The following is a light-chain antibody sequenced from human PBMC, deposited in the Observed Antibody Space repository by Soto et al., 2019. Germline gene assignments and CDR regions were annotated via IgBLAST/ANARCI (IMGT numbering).Light chain of an antibody. Sequence: QSVLTQPASVSGSPGQSITISCTGTSSDVGGYNYVSRYQQHPGKAPKLMIYDVSNRPSGVSNRFSGSKSGNTASLTISGLQAEDEADYYCSSYTSSSPLFGGGTKLTVL. CDR2: DVS. J-gene: IGLJ2*01. CDR3: SSYTSSSPL. V-gene: IGLV2-14*01. CDR1: SSDVGGYNY.